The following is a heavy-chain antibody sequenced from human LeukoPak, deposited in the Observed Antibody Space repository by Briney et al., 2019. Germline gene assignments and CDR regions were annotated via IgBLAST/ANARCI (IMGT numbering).Heavy chain of an antibody. CDR3: ARGGEDV. J-gene: IGHJ6*04. CDR2: IYSGGRT. V-gene: IGHV3-53*01. Sequence: GGSLRLPCTASGITFSSYAMSWVRQGPGKGLSWVSAIYSGGRTYYVDSAKGRFTISRDDSKSTLYLQMSSLRAADPAVYYCARGGEDVWGKGTTVTVSS. D-gene: IGHD3-16*01. CDR1: GITFSSYA.